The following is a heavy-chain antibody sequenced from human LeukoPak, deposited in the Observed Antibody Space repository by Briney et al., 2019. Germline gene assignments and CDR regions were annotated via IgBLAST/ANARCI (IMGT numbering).Heavy chain of an antibody. D-gene: IGHD6-19*01. CDR3: ARGSRSSGWQDY. J-gene: IGHJ4*02. Sequence: ASVNVSCKASGYTFTSYGISWVRQAPGQGLEWMGWISAYNGNTSYAQKLQGRVTMTTDTSTSTAYMELRSLRSDDTAVYYWARGSRSSGWQDYWGQGTLVTVSS. V-gene: IGHV1-18*01. CDR1: GYTFTSYG. CDR2: ISAYNGNT.